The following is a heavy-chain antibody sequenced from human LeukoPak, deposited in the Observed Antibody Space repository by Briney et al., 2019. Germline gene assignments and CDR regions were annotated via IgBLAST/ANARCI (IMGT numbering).Heavy chain of an antibody. CDR2: INHSGST. J-gene: IGHJ4*02. V-gene: IGHV4-34*01. D-gene: IGHD5-12*01. Sequence: SETLSLTCAVYGGFFCGTYWSWIRQPPGKGLEWIGEINHSGSTNYNPSLKSRVTISVDTSKNQFSLKVNSVTAADTAVYYCARVAYSCFEEYWGQGTLVTVSS. CDR3: ARVAYSCFEEY. CDR1: GGFFCGTY.